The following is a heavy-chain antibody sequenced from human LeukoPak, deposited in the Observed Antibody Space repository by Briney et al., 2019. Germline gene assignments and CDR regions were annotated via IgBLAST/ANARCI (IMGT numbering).Heavy chain of an antibody. V-gene: IGHV4-39*07. CDR1: GGSVSRSPYY. Sequence: PSETLSLTCTVSGGSVSRSPYYWGWIRQPPGKGLEWIGNIYYSGSTYYNPSLKSRVTISVDTSKNQFSLKLSSVTAADTAVYYCARDRKGSSWYSYYYYYYMDVWGKGTTVTVSS. CDR3: ARDRKGSSWYSYYYYYYMDV. CDR2: IYYSGST. D-gene: IGHD6-13*01. J-gene: IGHJ6*03.